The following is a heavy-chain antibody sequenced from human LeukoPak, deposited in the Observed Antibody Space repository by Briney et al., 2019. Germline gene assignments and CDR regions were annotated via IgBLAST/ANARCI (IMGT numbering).Heavy chain of an antibody. Sequence: SETLSLTCTVSGGSISSGSYYWSWIRQPAGKGLEWIGRIYTSGSSNYNPSLKSRVTISVDTSKNQFSLKLSSVTAADTAVYYCARDLPDSYDFWSGYPRGAFDIWGQGTMVTVSS. J-gene: IGHJ3*02. V-gene: IGHV4-61*02. D-gene: IGHD3-3*01. CDR3: ARDLPDSYDFWSGYPRGAFDI. CDR2: IYTSGSS. CDR1: GGSISSGSYY.